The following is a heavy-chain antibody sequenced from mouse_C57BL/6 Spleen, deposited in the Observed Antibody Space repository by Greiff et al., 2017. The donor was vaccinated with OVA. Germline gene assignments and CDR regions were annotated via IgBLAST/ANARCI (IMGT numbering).Heavy chain of an antibody. D-gene: IGHD4-1*01. Sequence: EVQLQQSGTVLARPGASVKMSCKTSGYTFTSYWMHWVKQRPGQGLEWIGAIYPGNSDTSYNQKFKGKAKLTAVTSASTAYMELSSLTNEDSAVYYCTRDAVRTGSWFAYWGQGTLVTVSA. CDR3: TRDAVRTGSWFAY. CDR2: IYPGNSDT. V-gene: IGHV1-5*01. J-gene: IGHJ3*01. CDR1: GYTFTSYW.